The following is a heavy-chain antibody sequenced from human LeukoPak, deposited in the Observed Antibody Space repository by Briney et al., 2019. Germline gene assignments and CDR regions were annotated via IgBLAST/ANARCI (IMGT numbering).Heavy chain of an antibody. CDR2: IFYRGGT. CDR3: AKSNGYGLVDI. CDR1: GGSFSGYY. Sequence: PSETLSLTCAVYGGSFSGYYWSWIRQPPGKGLEWIGNIFYRGGTYYSPSLKSRVTISLDTSRNQFSLNLNSVTAADTAVYYCAKSNGYGLVDIWGQGTMVTASS. D-gene: IGHD3-10*01. J-gene: IGHJ3*02. V-gene: IGHV4-34*12.